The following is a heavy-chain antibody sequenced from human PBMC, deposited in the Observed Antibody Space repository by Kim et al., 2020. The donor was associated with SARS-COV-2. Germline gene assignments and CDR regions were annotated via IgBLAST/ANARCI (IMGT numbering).Heavy chain of an antibody. J-gene: IGHJ4*02. D-gene: IGHD3-3*01. Sequence: NPSPKSRLNISVDTSKNQFSLRLTSVNAADTAVYYCARQTYDFWTGYGDSWGQGTLVTVSS. CDR3: ARQTYDFWTGYGDS. V-gene: IGHV4-39*01.